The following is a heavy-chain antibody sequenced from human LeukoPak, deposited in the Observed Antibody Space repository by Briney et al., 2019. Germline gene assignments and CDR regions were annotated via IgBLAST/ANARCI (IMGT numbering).Heavy chain of an antibody. CDR1: GDSVSSA. Sequence: SQTLSLTCAISGDSVSSAWNWIRQSPSRGLEWLGRTYYSSKWYTDYAVSVKGRVSITPDTSKNQLSLQLSSVTPEDTAVYYWARGWLRSGFDLWGQGSLVTVSS. J-gene: IGHJ4*02. CDR2: TYYSSKWYT. CDR3: ARGWLRSGFDL. V-gene: IGHV6-1*01. D-gene: IGHD5-12*01.